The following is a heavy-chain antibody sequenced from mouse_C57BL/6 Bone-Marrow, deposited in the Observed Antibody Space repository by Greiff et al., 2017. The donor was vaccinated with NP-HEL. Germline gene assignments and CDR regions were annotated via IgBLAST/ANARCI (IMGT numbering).Heavy chain of an antibody. J-gene: IGHJ3*01. CDR1: GFTFSSYG. CDR2: ISSGGSYT. CDR3: GSGHGSWFAY. D-gene: IGHD2-2*01. V-gene: IGHV5-6*02. Sequence: DVMLVESGGDLVKPGGSLKLSCAASGFTFSSYGMSWVRQTPDQRLEWVATISSGGSYTYYPDSVKGRFTISRDNAKNTLYLQMSSLKSEDTAVYYCGSGHGSWFAYWGQGTLVTVSA.